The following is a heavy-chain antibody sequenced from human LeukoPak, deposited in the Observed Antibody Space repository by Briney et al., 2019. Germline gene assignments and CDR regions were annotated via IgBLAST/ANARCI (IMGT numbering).Heavy chain of an antibody. Sequence: GGSLRLSCAASGFTFSGSAMRWVRQASGKGLEWVGRIRSKANSYATAYAASEKGRFTISRDDSKNTAYLQMNSLKTEDTAVYYCTRLIGGSSSKWGQGTLVTVSS. V-gene: IGHV3-73*01. CDR2: IRSKANSYAT. CDR3: TRLIGGSSSK. CDR1: GFTFSGSA. D-gene: IGHD6-6*01. J-gene: IGHJ4*02.